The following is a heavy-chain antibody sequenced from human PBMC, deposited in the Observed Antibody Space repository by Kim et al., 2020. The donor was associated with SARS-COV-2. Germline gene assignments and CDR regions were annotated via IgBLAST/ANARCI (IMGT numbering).Heavy chain of an antibody. J-gene: IGHJ6*02. V-gene: IGHV3-23*01. D-gene: IGHD1-26*01. Sequence: ADSVKGRFTISRDNSKNTLYLQMNSLRAEDTAVYYCAKDRVGAKTGGMDVWGQGTTVTVSS. CDR3: AKDRVGAKTGGMDV.